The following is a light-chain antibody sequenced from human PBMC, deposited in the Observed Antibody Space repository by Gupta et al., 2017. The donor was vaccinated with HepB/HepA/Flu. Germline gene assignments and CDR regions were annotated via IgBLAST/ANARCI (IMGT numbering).Light chain of an antibody. CDR3: QQYDNLPYT. Sequence: DIQMTQSPSSLSASVGDRVTITCQASQDISNYLNWYQQKPVKAPKLLIYDASNLETGVPSRFSGSGSGTDFTFTISSLQPEDIVTYYCQQYDNLPYTFGQGTKLEIK. V-gene: IGKV1-33*01. J-gene: IGKJ2*01. CDR2: DAS. CDR1: QDISNY.